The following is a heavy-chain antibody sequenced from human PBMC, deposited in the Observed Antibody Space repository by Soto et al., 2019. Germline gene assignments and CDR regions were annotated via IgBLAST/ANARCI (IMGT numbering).Heavy chain of an antibody. CDR2: MNPNSGNT. J-gene: IGHJ6*03. Sequence: ASVKVSCKASGYTFTSYDINWVRQATGQGLEWMGWMNPNSGNTGYAQKFQGRVTMTRNTSISTAYMELSSLRSEDTAVYYCARGPIDYGEREIYYYYMDVWGKGTTVTVSS. CDR1: GYTFTSYD. D-gene: IGHD4-17*01. CDR3: ARGPIDYGEREIYYYYMDV. V-gene: IGHV1-8*01.